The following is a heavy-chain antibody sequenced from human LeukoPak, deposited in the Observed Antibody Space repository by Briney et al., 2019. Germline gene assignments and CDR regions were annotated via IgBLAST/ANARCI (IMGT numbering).Heavy chain of an antibody. CDR3: TVGNSYYDISTGYCPSYGMDV. D-gene: IGHD3-9*01. V-gene: IGHV4-39*01. CDR2: IYYSGST. CDR1: GGSISSSSYY. J-gene: IGHJ6*02. Sequence: SETLSLTCTVSGGSISSSSYYCGWIRQPPGKGLEWIGRIYYSGSTYYNPSLKSRVTISVDTSKNQFSIKLSSVTAAETTKYLRTVGNSYYDISTGYCPSYGMDVWGQGTTVTVSS.